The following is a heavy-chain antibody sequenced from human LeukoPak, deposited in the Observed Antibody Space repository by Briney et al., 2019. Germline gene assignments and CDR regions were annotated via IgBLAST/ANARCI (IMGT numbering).Heavy chain of an antibody. CDR2: IYTSGST. J-gene: IGHJ4*02. CDR1: GGSISSYY. D-gene: IGHD6-6*01. CDR3: ASSVYSSSSGGFDY. Sequence: PSETLSLTCTVSGGSISSYYWSWIRQPAGKGLEWIGRIYTSGSTNYNPSLKSRVTMSVDTSKNQFSLKLSSVTAADTAVYYCASSVYSSSSGGFDYWGQGTLVTVSS. V-gene: IGHV4-4*07.